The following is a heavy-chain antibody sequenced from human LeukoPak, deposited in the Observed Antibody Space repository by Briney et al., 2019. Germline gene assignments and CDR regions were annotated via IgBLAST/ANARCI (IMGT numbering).Heavy chain of an antibody. D-gene: IGHD6-13*01. CDR3: ARGFRQPYWYFDL. CDR1: GFTFSSYS. Sequence: NPGGSLRLSCAASGFTFSSYSMNWVRQAPGKGLEWVSYISSSSSTIYYADSVKGRFTISRDNAKNSLYLQMNSLRAEDTAVYYCARGFRQPYWYFDLWGRGTLVTVSS. CDR2: ISSSSSTI. J-gene: IGHJ2*01. V-gene: IGHV3-48*04.